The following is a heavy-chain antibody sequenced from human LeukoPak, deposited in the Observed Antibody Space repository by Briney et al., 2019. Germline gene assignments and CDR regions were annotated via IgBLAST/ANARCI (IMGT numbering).Heavy chain of an antibody. J-gene: IGHJ5*02. D-gene: IGHD2-15*01. Sequence: ASVKVSCKASGGTFSSYAISWVRQAPGQGLEWMGGITPIFGTANYAQKFQGRVTITADESTSTAYMELSSLRSEDTAVYYCARVLAATGWFDPWGPGTLVTVSS. CDR3: ARVLAATGWFDP. CDR1: GGTFSSYA. CDR2: ITPIFGTA. V-gene: IGHV1-69*01.